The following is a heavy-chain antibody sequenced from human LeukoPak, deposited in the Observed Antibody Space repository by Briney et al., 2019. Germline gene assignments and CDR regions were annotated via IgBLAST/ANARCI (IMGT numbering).Heavy chain of an antibody. CDR2: ISYDGSNK. D-gene: IGHD3-16*02. CDR1: GFTFSSYG. J-gene: IGHJ6*02. CDR3: AKASIYVYYGMDV. V-gene: IGHV3-30*18. Sequence: GRPLRLSCAASGFTFSSYGMHWVRQAPGKGLEWVAVISYDGSNKYYVDSVKGRFTISRDNSKDTLSLQMNSLRAEDTAVYYCAKASIYVYYGMDVWGQGTTVIVSS.